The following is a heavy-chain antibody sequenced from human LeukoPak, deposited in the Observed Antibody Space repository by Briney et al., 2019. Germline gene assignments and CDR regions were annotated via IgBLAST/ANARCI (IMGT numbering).Heavy chain of an antibody. J-gene: IGHJ4*02. V-gene: IGHV3-7*05. Sequence: GGSLRLSCAGSGFTFSTYWMSWVRQAPGKGLEWVASIKSDGTERYSVDSVKGRFNISRDNAKSSLYVQMNSLRAEDTAIYYCARPAYCGGMCYFYFDCWGQGTLVTVS. D-gene: IGHD2-21*01. CDR1: GFTFSTYW. CDR3: ARPAYCGGMCYFYFDC. CDR2: IKSDGTER.